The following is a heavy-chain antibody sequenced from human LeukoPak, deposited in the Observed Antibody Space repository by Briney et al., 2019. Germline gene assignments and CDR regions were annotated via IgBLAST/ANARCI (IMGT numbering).Heavy chain of an antibody. CDR3: ARDLRGQPYDY. D-gene: IGHD3-16*01. J-gene: IGHJ4*02. V-gene: IGHV3-23*01. CDR2: ISGSGGST. Sequence: GGSLRLSCTASGFTFSSYAMSWVRQAPGKGLEWVSAISGSGGSTYYADSVKGRFTISRDNAKNSLYLQMNSLRAEDTAVYYCARDLRGQPYDYWGQGTLVTVSS. CDR1: GFTFSSYA.